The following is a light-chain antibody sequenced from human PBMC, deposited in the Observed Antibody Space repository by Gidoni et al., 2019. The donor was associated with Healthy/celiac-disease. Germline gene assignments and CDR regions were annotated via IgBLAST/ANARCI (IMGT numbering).Light chain of an antibody. V-gene: IGLV2-14*01. CDR2: EVS. Sequence: QSALTQPATVSGSPGQSITISCTGTSSDVGVYNYVSWYQQHPGKAPKLMIYEVSNRPSGVSNRFSGPKSGNTASLTISGLQAEDEADYYCSSYTSSSTLDVFGTGTKVTVL. CDR3: SSYTSSSTLDV. CDR1: SSDVGVYNY. J-gene: IGLJ1*01.